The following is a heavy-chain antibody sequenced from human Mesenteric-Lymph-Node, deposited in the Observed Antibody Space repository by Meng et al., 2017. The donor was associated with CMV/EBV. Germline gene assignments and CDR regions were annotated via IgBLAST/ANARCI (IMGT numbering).Heavy chain of an antibody. V-gene: IGHV1-69*10. CDR2: IIPILGIA. J-gene: IGHJ3*02. Sequence: SVQVSCKASGGTFSSYAISWVRQAPGQGLEWMGGIIPILGIANYAQKFQGRVTITADKSTSTAYMELSSLRSEDTAVYYCARVRYCSSTSCYRPYDAFDIWGQGTMVTVSS. D-gene: IGHD2-2*01. CDR3: ARVRYCSSTSCYRPYDAFDI. CDR1: GGTFSSYA.